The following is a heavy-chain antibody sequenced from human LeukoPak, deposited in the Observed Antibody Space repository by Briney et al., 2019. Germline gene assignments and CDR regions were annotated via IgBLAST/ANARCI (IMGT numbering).Heavy chain of an antibody. CDR1: GFTFSDYS. CDR3: ARGGYYDSSGYYSD. CDR2: ISSDSSYI. J-gene: IGHJ4*02. Sequence: GGSLRLSCAASGFTFSDYSMNWVRQAPGKGLEWVSSISSDSSYIYYADSVKGRFTISRDNAKNSLYLQMNSLRAEDTAVYYCARGGYYDSSGYYSDWGQGTLVTVSS. V-gene: IGHV3-21*01. D-gene: IGHD3-22*01.